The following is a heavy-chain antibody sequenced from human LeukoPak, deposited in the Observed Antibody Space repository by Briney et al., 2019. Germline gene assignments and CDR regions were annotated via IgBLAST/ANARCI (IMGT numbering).Heavy chain of an antibody. V-gene: IGHV1-46*01. CDR2: MNPSGGST. CDR1: GYTFTSYY. D-gene: IGHD3-22*01. J-gene: IGHJ6*03. CDR3: ARGSPTYYYDTPRYYYMDV. Sequence: ASVKVSCKASGYTFTSYYMHWVRQAPGQGLEWMGIMNPSGGSTIYAQKFQGRVTVTADESTSTAYMELSSLRSEDTAVYYCARGSPTYYYDTPRYYYMDVWGKGTTVTVSS.